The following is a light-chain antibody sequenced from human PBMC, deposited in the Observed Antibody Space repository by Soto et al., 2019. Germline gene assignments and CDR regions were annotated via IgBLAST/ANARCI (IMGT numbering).Light chain of an antibody. CDR2: DAS. CDR1: QSVSSSY. Sequence: EIVMTQAPATLSVSPGEGATLSCGASQSVSSSYLAWYQQKPGLAPRLLIYDASSRATGIPDRFSGSGSGTDFTLTISRLEPEDFAVYYCQQYGSSPGTFGQGTRLEIK. V-gene: IGKV3D-20*01. J-gene: IGKJ5*01. CDR3: QQYGSSPGT.